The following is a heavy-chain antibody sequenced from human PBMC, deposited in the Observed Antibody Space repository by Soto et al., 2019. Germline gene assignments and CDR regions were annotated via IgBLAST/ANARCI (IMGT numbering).Heavy chain of an antibody. CDR3: ARFGRDGPQFEY. J-gene: IGHJ4*02. D-gene: IGHD3-10*01. Sequence: SETLSLTCAVSGGSISSGGYSWSWIRQPPGKGLEWIGYIYYSGSTNYNPSLKSRVTISVDTSKNQFSLKLSSVTAADTAVYYCARFGRDGPQFEYWGQGTLVTVSS. CDR1: GGSISSGGYS. V-gene: IGHV4-61*08. CDR2: IYYSGST.